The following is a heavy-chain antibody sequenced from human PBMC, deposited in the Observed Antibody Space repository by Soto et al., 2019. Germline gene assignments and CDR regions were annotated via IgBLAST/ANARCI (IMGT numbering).Heavy chain of an antibody. D-gene: IGHD3-10*01. Sequence: EVQLLESGGNLVQSGGSLRLSCVASEFTFSSYAMSWVRQAPGKGLEWVSCISGSGAVTYYADSVKGRFTISRDNSKSMLYLRMSSLGADDTAVYYCARVPFGSVKYYFDYWGQGTLVTVSS. CDR2: ISGSGAVT. J-gene: IGHJ4*02. CDR1: EFTFSSYA. CDR3: ARVPFGSVKYYFDY. V-gene: IGHV3-23*01.